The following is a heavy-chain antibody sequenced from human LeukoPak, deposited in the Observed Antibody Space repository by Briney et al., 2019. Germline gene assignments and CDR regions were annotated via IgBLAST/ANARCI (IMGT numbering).Heavy chain of an antibody. Sequence: PSETLSLTCTVSGGSVSRSSYYWGWIRQPPGKGLEWIGSIYFSGSTYYNPSLKSRVTISVDTSKNQFSLKLSSVTAADTAVYYCARGPEYQLLPFDYWGQGTLVTVSS. D-gene: IGHD2-2*01. CDR3: ARGPEYQLLPFDY. CDR2: IYFSGST. V-gene: IGHV4-39*07. CDR1: GGSVSRSSYY. J-gene: IGHJ4*02.